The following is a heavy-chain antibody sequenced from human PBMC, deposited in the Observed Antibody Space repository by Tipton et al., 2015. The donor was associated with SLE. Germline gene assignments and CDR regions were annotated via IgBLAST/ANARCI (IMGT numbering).Heavy chain of an antibody. V-gene: IGHV3-33*08. D-gene: IGHD6-13*01. CDR1: GFAFDTYE. J-gene: IGHJ4*02. CDR3: TADGRNGSSWHCFDY. Sequence: SLRLSCAASGFAFDTYEMNWVRQAPGKGLEWVAGIWYDGRNEEYADSVKGRFTISRDNSKNTLSLQMNSLRAEDTAVYYCTADGRNGSSWHCFDYWGQGTLVSVSS. CDR2: IWYDGRNE.